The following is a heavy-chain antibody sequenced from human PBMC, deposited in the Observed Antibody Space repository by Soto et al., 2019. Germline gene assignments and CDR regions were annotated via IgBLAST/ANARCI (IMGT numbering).Heavy chain of an antibody. CDR1: GGSITSSSSYY. D-gene: IGHD1-1*01. CDR3: ARQEENGSLGKAD. V-gene: IGHV4-39*01. J-gene: IGHJ4*02. CDR2: SSYSGST. Sequence: QLQLQESGPRLVKPSETLSLTCTVSGGSITSSSSYYWGWIRQPPGKGLEWIGTSSYSGSTYYNPSLQSRITISVDTSKNQFSLNLSSVTATDTAVYYCARQEENGSLGKADWGQGTLVTVSS.